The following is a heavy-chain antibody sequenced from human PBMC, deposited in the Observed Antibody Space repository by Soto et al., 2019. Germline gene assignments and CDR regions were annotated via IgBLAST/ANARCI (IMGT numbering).Heavy chain of an antibody. CDR3: RRQVAAGYSGYDSPLDP. J-gene: IGHJ5*02. V-gene: IGHV5-51*01. CDR2: FYPGDSDT. D-gene: IGHD5-12*01. Sequence: GESLKISCKGSGYNFGDYWIGWVRQMPGKGLELMGSFYPGDSDTRYSPSFQGQVTMSGDKSSSTAYLHWGSLKASDTAIYYCRRQVAAGYSGYDSPLDPWGQGTLVTVSS. CDR1: GYNFGDYW.